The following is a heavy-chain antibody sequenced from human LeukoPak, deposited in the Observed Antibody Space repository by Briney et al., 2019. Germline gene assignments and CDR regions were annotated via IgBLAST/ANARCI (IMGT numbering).Heavy chain of an antibody. CDR3: ASVDYYDSSGYYFDAFDI. CDR2: ISPSGGST. J-gene: IGHJ3*02. CDR1: GYTFTSYY. Sequence: ASVKVSCKASGYTFTSYYMHWVRQAPGQGLEWMGIISPSGGSTSYAQKFQGRVTMTRDTSTSTVYMELSSLRSEDTAVYYCASVDYYDSSGYYFDAFDIWGQGTMVTVSS. D-gene: IGHD3-22*01. V-gene: IGHV1-46*01.